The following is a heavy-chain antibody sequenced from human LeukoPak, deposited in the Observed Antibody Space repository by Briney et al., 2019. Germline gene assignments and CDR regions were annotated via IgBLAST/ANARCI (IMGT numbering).Heavy chain of an antibody. Sequence: GGSLRLSCAASGFTFSSYGMHWVRQAPGKGLEWVAVIWYGGSNKYYADSVKGRFTISRDNSKNTLYLQMNSLRAEDTAVYYCATLPATTYYFHYWGQGTLVTVSS. CDR1: GFTFSSYG. D-gene: IGHD2-2*01. CDR3: ATLPATTYYFHY. V-gene: IGHV3-33*08. CDR2: IWYGGSNK. J-gene: IGHJ4*02.